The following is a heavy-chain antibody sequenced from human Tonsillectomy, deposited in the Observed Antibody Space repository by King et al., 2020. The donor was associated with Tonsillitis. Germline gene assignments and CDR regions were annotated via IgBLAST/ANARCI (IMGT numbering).Heavy chain of an antibody. V-gene: IGHV3-21*06. CDR2: ISSGSSYV. Sequence: VQLVESGGGLVKPGGSLRLSCAASGFTFNNYNINWVRQAPGKGLEWVSSISSGSSYVYYTDSVKGRFTISRDNAKNSLFLQMNSLRAEDMAVYYCASGDAFDIWGQGTMVTVSS. CDR3: ASGDAFDI. CDR1: GFTFNNYN. J-gene: IGHJ3*02.